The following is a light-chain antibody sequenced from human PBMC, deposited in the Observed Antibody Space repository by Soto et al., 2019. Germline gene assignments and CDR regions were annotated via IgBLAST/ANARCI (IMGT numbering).Light chain of an antibody. CDR2: DAS. Sequence: IQLTQSPSFLSASLGYRVTITCRASQGISSYLAWYQQKPGKAPKLLIYDASSLESGVPSRFSGSGSGTDFTLTISSLQPEDFATYYCQQFNNYRITFGQGTRLEIK. V-gene: IGKV1D-13*01. CDR3: QQFNNYRIT. CDR1: QGISSY. J-gene: IGKJ5*01.